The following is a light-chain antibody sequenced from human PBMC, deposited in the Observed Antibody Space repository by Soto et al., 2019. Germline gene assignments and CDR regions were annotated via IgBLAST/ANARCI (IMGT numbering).Light chain of an antibody. J-gene: IGKJ4*01. V-gene: IGKV1-39*01. Sequence: DIQMTQSPSSLSASVGDRVTITCRSSQSISFYLNWYQQKPGKAPKLLIYAASSLQSGVPSRFSGSGSGTDFTLTITSLQPEDCATYYCQQSYRTPLTVGGGTKVEIK. CDR3: QQSYRTPLT. CDR2: AAS. CDR1: QSISFY.